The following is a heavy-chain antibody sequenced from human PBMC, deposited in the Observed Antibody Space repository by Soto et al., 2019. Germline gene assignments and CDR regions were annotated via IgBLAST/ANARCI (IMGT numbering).Heavy chain of an antibody. CDR2: IIPTLGTA. CDR3: ARSETAGHRGFDI. CDR1: GGTFSSSA. J-gene: IGHJ3*02. D-gene: IGHD6-19*01. Sequence: QVQLVQSGAEMREPGSSVKVSCKASGGTFSSSAINWLRQAPGQGPEWMGGIIPTLGTANYIEKVRGRVRLTADTSTSAAYMGVSSLTSEDTAMYFCARSETAGHRGFDIWGEGTMVTVSS. V-gene: IGHV1-69*06.